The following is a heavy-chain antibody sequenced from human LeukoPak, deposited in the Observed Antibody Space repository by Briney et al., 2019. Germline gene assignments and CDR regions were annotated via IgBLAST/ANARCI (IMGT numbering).Heavy chain of an antibody. D-gene: IGHD2-15*01. Sequence: ASEKVSYKASGYTFTGHYMHWVRQAPGQGLEWMGRINANSGGTNYAQKSQARVTMNRDTSISTDHIELSRQRSDDSAVYYCPRAYWTDGSCYSTDFWGQGTLVTVSS. CDR3: PRAYWTDGSCYSTDF. CDR2: INANSGGT. CDR1: GYTFTGHY. V-gene: IGHV1-2*06. J-gene: IGHJ4*02.